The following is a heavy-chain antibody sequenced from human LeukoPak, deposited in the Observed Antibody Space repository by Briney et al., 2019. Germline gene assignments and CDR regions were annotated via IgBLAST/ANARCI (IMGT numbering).Heavy chain of an antibody. Sequence: GGSLRLSCAASGFTFDDYAMHWVRQAPGKGLEWVSGISWNSGNIGYANSVKGRCTISRDNAKNSLYLQMNSLRVEDMALYYCVRDRYSNGSYGTIDYWGQGTLVTVSS. V-gene: IGHV3-9*03. J-gene: IGHJ4*02. CDR3: VRDRYSNGSYGTIDY. CDR1: GFTFDDYA. D-gene: IGHD6-19*01. CDR2: ISWNSGNI.